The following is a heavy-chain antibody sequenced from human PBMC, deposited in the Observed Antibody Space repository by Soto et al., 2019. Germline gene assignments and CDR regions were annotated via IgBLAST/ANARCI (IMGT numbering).Heavy chain of an antibody. CDR3: ARDTTLYSGYDSARNGMDV. CDR1: GGSISSGGYY. CDR2: IYYSGST. D-gene: IGHD5-12*01. Sequence: SETLSLTCTVSGGSISSGGYYWSWIRQHPGKGLEWIGYIYYSGSTYYNPSLKSRVTISVDTSKNQFSLKLSSVTAADTAVYYCARDTTLYSGYDSARNGMDVWGQGIQVTVSS. V-gene: IGHV4-31*03. J-gene: IGHJ6*02.